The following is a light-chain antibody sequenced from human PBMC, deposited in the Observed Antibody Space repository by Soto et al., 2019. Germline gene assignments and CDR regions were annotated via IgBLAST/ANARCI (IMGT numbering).Light chain of an antibody. CDR3: QQCHGYPRT. V-gene: IGKV1D-16*01. CDR1: QGISTW. Sequence: DIQMTQSPSSLSESVGDRVTITCRASQGISTWLAWYQQKPEKAPRSLIYAASSLQSGVPLRFSGSGSGTDFTRTIGSLQPEDSSTYYGQQCHGYPRTFSQGTKVEIK. J-gene: IGKJ1*01. CDR2: AAS.